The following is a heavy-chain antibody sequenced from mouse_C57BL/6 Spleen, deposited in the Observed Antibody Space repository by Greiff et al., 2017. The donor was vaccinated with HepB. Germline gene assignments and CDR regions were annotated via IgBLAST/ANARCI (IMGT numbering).Heavy chain of an antibody. Sequence: VQLQQQPGTELVKPGASVKLSCKASGYTFTSYWMHWVKQRPGQGLEWIGNINPNNGGSNYNEKFKNKATLTVDKSSSITYMQLSSLTSEDSAVYFCARSGVYGSSLYWYFDVWGTGTTVTVSS. V-gene: IGHV1-53*01. J-gene: IGHJ1*03. D-gene: IGHD1-1*01. CDR1: GYTFTSYW. CDR3: ARSGVYGSSLYWYFDV. CDR2: INPNNGGS.